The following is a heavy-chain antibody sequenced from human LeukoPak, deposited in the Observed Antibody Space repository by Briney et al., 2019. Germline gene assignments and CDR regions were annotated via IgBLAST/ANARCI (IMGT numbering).Heavy chain of an antibody. CDR2: ISGSGGST. J-gene: IGHJ4*02. V-gene: IGHV3-23*01. Sequence: RGGSLRLSCAASGFSFSSYAMGWVRQAPGKGLEWVSSISGSGGSTYYADSVKGRFTISRDNPKNSLYLQMNSLRAEDTAVYYCARSEGSLVYWGQGTLVTVSS. D-gene: IGHD3-10*01. CDR3: ARSEGSLVY. CDR1: GFSFSSYA.